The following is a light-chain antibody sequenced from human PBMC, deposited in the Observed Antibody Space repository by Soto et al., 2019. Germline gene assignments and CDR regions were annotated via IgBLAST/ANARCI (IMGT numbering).Light chain of an antibody. CDR2: GVS. V-gene: IGKV3-20*01. CDR3: QHYDCSLQLT. Sequence: EIVLTQSPGTLSLSPGERATLSCRASQTVSSSCLAWYQQKPGQAPRLLIYGVSSRATGIPDRFSGGGSGTDFTLTISRLEPEDVSEYYCQHYDCSLQLTFGGGINVESK. CDR1: QTVSSSC. J-gene: IGKJ4*01.